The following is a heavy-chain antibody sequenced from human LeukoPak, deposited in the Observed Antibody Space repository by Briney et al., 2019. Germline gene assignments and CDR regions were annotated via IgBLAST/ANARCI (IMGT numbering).Heavy chain of an antibody. CDR1: GFTFSTYA. CDR2: ISGSSRST. J-gene: IGHJ6*03. V-gene: IGHV3-23*01. Sequence: GGSLRLSCAASGFTFSTYAMSWVRQAPGKGLEWVSVISGSSRSTYYADSVKGRFTISRDNSRNTLYLQMNSLRAEDTAVYYCASTYKDSGYDLSYYYYYYMDAWGKGTTVSVSS. CDR3: ASTYKDSGYDLSYYYYYYMDA. D-gene: IGHD5-12*01.